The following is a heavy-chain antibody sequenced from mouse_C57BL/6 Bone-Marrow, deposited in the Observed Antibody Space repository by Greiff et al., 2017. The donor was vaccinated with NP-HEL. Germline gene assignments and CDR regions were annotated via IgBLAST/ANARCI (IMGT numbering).Heavy chain of an antibody. CDR3: ARWYGSPWYFDV. CDR2: IYPGDGDT. Sequence: VQLQESGPELVKPGASVKISCKASGYAFSSSWMNWVKQRPGKGLEWIGRIYPGDGDTNYNGKFKGKATLTADKSSSTAYMQLSSLTSEDSAVYCCARWYGSPWYFDVWGTGTTVTVSS. CDR1: GYAFSSSW. V-gene: IGHV1-82*01. D-gene: IGHD1-1*01. J-gene: IGHJ1*03.